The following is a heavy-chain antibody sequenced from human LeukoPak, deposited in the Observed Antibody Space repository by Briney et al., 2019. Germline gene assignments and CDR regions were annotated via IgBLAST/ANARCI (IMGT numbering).Heavy chain of an antibody. CDR1: GFTFSDYY. CDR3: AKEGRSLQTY. V-gene: IGHV3-11*01. J-gene: IGHJ4*02. CDR2: ITSGGTK. D-gene: IGHD5-24*01. Sequence: GGSLRLSCAASGFTFSDYYMSWIRQAPGKGLEWVSYITSGGTKYYADSVKGRFTISRDNAKNSLYLQMNSLRVEDTAVYYCAKEGRSLQTYWGQGTLVTVSS.